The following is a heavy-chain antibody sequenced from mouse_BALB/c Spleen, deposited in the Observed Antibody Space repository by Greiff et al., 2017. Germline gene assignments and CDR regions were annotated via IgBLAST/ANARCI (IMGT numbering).Heavy chain of an antibody. CDR2: ISSGGGST. D-gene: IGHD1-2*01. CDR1: GFAFSSYD. CDR3: ALTARYYFDY. V-gene: IGHV5-12-1*01. J-gene: IGHJ2*01. Sequence: EVMLVESGGGLVKPGGSLKLSCAASGFAFSSYDMSWVRQTPEKRLEWVAYISSGGGSTYYPDTVKGRFTISRDNAKNTLYLQMSSLKSEDTAMYYCALTARYYFDYWGQGTTLTVSS.